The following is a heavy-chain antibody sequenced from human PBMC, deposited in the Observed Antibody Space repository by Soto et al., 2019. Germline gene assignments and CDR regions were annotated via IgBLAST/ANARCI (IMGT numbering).Heavy chain of an antibody. CDR1: GFPFSSTD. D-gene: IGHD3-10*01. CDR3: AKNSGGFNT. CDR2: IDGSGGTT. J-gene: IGHJ5*02. Sequence: EFQVLQSGGGLVQPGGSLTLSCAASGFPFSSTDMTWVRQAPGKGLEWVSTIDGSGGTTYYADSVKGRFTISRDNSINTVFLQMNSLSADDTALYFCAKNSGGFNTWGQGALLTVSS. V-gene: IGHV3-23*01.